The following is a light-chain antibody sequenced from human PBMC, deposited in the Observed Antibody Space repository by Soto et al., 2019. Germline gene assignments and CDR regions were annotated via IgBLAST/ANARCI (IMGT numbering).Light chain of an antibody. CDR2: AVS. V-gene: IGLV2-14*03. J-gene: IGLJ3*02. CDR3: SSYTSSSTLV. Sequence: QSALTQPASVSGSPGQSITISFIGTSSDIGAYKYVSWYQQHPGTAPKLLIYAVSNRPSGVSDRFFGSKSGNTASLTISGLQTDDEADYYCSSYTSSSTLVSGGGTKLTVL. CDR1: SSDIGAYKY.